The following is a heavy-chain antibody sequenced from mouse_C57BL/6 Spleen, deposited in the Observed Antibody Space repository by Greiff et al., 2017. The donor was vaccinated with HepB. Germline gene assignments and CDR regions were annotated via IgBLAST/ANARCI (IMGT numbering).Heavy chain of an antibody. V-gene: IGHV5-17*01. CDR2: ISSGSSTI. J-gene: IGHJ4*01. Sequence: EVQRVESGGGLVKPGGSLKLSCAASGFTFSDYGMHWVRQAPEKGLEWVAYISSGSSTIYYADTVKGRFTISRDNAKNTLFLQMTSLRSEDTAMYYCARLGSTMVTTDAMDYWGQGTSVTVSS. CDR1: GFTFSDYG. CDR3: ARLGSTMVTTDAMDY. D-gene: IGHD2-2*01.